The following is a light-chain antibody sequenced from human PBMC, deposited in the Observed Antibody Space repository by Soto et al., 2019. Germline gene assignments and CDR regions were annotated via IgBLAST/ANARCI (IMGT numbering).Light chain of an antibody. V-gene: IGLV4-69*01. CDR2: LNSDGSH. J-gene: IGLJ7*01. CDR3: QTWGTGTHAV. CDR1: SGHSSYA. Sequence: QLVLTQSLSASASLGASVKLTCTLSSGHSSYAIAWHQQQPEKGPRYLMKLNSDGSHSKGDGIPDRFSGSSSGAERYLTISSLQSEDEADYYCQTWGTGTHAVFGGGTQLTVL.